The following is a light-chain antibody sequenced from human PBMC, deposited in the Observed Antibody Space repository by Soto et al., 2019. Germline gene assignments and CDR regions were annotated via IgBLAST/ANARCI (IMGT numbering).Light chain of an antibody. CDR3: QQLYSYPIT. Sequence: DIQLIQSPSFLSASVGDRVTITCRASQGSSSYLAWYQQKPGKAPKLLIYAASTLQSGVPSRFSGSGSGTEFTLTISSLQPEDFATYYCQQLYSYPITFGQGTRLEVK. J-gene: IGKJ5*01. V-gene: IGKV1-9*01. CDR2: AAS. CDR1: QGSSSY.